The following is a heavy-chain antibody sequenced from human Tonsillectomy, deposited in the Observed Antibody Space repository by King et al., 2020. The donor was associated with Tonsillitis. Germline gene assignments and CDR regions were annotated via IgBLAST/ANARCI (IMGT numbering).Heavy chain of an antibody. CDR3: ARDRGATCSGGSCTLGWVDP. CDR1: GVSISSGGYY. J-gene: IGHJ5*02. CDR2: VYYTRAT. V-gene: IGHV4-31*03. D-gene: IGHD2-15*01. Sequence: VQLQESGPGLVTPSQTLSLTCSVSGVSISSGGYYWSWIRQHPGKGLEWIGYVYYTRATYYTPSLRGRVTMSIDPSKNQFSLNGNSLTAADTAIYYCARDRGATCSGGSCTLGWVDPWGQGTLVTVSS.